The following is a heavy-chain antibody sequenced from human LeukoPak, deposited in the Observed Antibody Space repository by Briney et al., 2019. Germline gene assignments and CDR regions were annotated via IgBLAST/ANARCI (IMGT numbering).Heavy chain of an antibody. CDR2: TYYRSKWYN. V-gene: IGHV6-1*01. D-gene: IGHD2-2*01. J-gene: IGHJ5*02. CDR1: GDSVSSNSAA. CDR3: ARGMRYCSSTSCHNHNWFDH. Sequence: SQTLSLTCALSGDSVSSNSAAWNWIRQSPSRGLEWLVRTYYRSKWYNDYAVSVKSRITINPDTSKNQFSLQLNSVTPEDTVVYYCARGMRYCSSTSCHNHNWFDHWGQGTLVTVSS.